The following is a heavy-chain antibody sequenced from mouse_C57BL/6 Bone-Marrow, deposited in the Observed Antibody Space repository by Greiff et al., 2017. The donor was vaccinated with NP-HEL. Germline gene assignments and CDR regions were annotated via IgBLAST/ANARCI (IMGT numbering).Heavy chain of an antibody. CDR3: ARGDGRFYGGFAD. CDR2: IDPSDSYT. V-gene: IGHV1-69*01. Sequence: VQLQQPGAELVMPGASVKLSCKASGYTFTSYCIHWVKQRPGQGLEWIGAIDPSDSYTNYNQKFKGKSTLTVDKSSSTAYMPLSSLTSEDSAVYYFARGDGRFYGGFADWGKGTLVTVSA. J-gene: IGHJ3*01. D-gene: IGHD1-1*01. CDR1: GYTFTSYC.